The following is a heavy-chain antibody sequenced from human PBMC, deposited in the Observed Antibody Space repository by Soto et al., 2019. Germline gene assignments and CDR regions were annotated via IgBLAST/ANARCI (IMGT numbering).Heavy chain of an antibody. CDR3: AREPNESYYFDY. CDR1: GYTFTNYY. Sequence: QVHLVQSGAEVKKPGASVKVSCKASGYTFTNYYIHWARQAPGQGLEWLGIIRPSGGRTEYAQRFQGRVTMTMDTSTSTVYMELTSLTSEDTAVYYCAREPNESYYFDYWGQGTLVTVSS. D-gene: IGHD5-18*01. V-gene: IGHV1-46*01. J-gene: IGHJ4*02. CDR2: IRPSGGRT.